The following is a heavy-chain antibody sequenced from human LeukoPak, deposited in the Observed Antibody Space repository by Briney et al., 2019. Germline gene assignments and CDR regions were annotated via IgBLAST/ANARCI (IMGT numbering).Heavy chain of an antibody. J-gene: IGHJ3*02. CDR2: IKQDGSEK. D-gene: IGHD3-10*01. Sequence: GGSLRLSCAASGFTFSSYWMSWVRQAPGKGLEWVADIKQDGSEKYYVDSVKGRFTISRDNAKNSLYLQMNSLRAEDTAVYYCAREGSYDAFDIWGQGTMVTVSS. V-gene: IGHV3-7*01. CDR3: AREGSYDAFDI. CDR1: GFTFSSYW.